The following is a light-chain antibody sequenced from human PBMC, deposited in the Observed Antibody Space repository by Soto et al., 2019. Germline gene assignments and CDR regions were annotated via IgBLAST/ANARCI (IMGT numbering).Light chain of an antibody. CDR2: SNH. CDR1: SSNIASNT. Sequence: QSVLTQPPSASGTPGLRVTVSCSGSSSNIASNTVNWYQQLPGTAPKLLIYSNHQRPLGVPDRFSASKYGTSASLAISGLQSEDEADYYCSSYAGSNNYVFGTGSKVTV. J-gene: IGLJ1*01. CDR3: SSYAGSNNYV. V-gene: IGLV1-44*01.